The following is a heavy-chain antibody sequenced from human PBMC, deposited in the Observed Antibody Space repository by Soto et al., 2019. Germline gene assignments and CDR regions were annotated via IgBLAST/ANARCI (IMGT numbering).Heavy chain of an antibody. D-gene: IGHD3-22*01. J-gene: IGHJ4*02. V-gene: IGHV1-46*01. CDR3: SRDVIVHYNYETSGYSFDH. CDR1: GYSFTNFH. Sequence: QVQLSQFGAEVKKPGASVTGSCKASGYSFTNFHIHWVRQAPGQGLAWMGMIDPSGGITRDAQRLQGRITMTRDASTSTVYMESGSLTSEDTAVYYCSRDVIVHYNYETSGYSFDHCGQGTLVTGSS. CDR2: IDPSGGIT.